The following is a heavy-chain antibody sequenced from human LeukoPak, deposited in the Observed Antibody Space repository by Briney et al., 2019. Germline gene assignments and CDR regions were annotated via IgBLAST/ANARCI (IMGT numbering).Heavy chain of an antibody. V-gene: IGHV5-51*01. J-gene: IGHJ4*02. CDR3: ARQTAMGRSGDY. D-gene: IGHD5-18*01. Sequence: GESLKISCKASGYSFTSYWIGWVRQMPGKGLEWMGIIDPSDSETRYTPSFQGQVTISVDKSLTTADPQWNSLKASDTAMYYCARQTAMGRSGDYWGQGTLVTVSS. CDR2: IDPSDSET. CDR1: GYSFTSYW.